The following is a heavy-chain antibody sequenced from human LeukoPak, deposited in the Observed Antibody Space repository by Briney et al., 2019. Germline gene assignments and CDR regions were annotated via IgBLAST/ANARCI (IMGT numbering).Heavy chain of an antibody. CDR2: IYYSGST. V-gene: IGHV4-59*01. J-gene: IGHJ4*02. Sequence: SETLSLTCTVSGGSISSYYWSWIRQPPGKGLEWTGYIYYSGSTNYNPSLKSRVTISVDTSKNQFSLKLSSVTAADTAVYYCARSDYDYVWGSYRYFDYWGQGTLVTVSS. CDR3: ARSDYDYVWGSYRYFDY. D-gene: IGHD3-16*02. CDR1: GGSISSYY.